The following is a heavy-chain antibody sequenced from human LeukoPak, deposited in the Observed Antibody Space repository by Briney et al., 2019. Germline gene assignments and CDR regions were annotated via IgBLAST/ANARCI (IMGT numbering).Heavy chain of an antibody. Sequence: GESLKISWKGSGYSFTSYWIGWVRQMPGKGLEWVGIIYPGDSDTRYSPSFQGQVIITAEKSIYTAYLQWSSLKASDTAMYYCARLLRAAGRFSGMDVWGQGTTVTVSS. D-gene: IGHD6-13*01. J-gene: IGHJ6*02. V-gene: IGHV5-51*01. CDR1: GYSFTSYW. CDR3: ARLLRAAGRFSGMDV. CDR2: IYPGDSDT.